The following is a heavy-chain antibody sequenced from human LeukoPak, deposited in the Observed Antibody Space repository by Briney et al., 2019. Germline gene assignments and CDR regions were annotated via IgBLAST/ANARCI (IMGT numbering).Heavy chain of an antibody. Sequence: GGSLRLSCAASGFTFNNYAISWVRQAPGKGLEWVSYIGSGSTTIYYADSVKGRLTVSREDAKNSLYLQMDSLRDEDTSVYYCARDTRNWADYWGRGTLVTVSS. CDR3: ARDTRNWADY. V-gene: IGHV3-48*02. D-gene: IGHD2/OR15-2a*01. J-gene: IGHJ4*02. CDR2: IGSGSTTI. CDR1: GFTFNNYA.